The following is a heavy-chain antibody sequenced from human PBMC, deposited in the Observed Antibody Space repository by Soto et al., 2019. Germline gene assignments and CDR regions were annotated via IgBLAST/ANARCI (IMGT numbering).Heavy chain of an antibody. Sequence: ELLFVEAGGGLVQPGWSLRLSCVASGISRHGMHWVRQAPGKGLVWVSRIKPESTTINYADSVKGRFSISRDNAKDTLDLQLNSLRAEDTAVYYCARGAYGDPVDSWGQGTLVTVS. J-gene: IGHJ4*02. CDR1: GISRHG. V-gene: IGHV3-74*01. D-gene: IGHD4-17*01. CDR3: ARGAYGDPVDS. CDR2: IKPESTTI.